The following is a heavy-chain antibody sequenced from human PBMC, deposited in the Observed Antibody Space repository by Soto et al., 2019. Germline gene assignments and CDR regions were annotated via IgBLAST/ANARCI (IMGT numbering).Heavy chain of an antibody. CDR1: GFVFSDYS. D-gene: IGHD1-26*01. V-gene: IGHV3-30*02. J-gene: IGHJ6*02. Sequence: PGGSLRLSCAASGFVFSDYSMHRVRQAPGKGLEWVALITNDGNNEYYRESVKGRFSISRGRSTNTVDLLMNSLRPEDTGVYYCAKEGPGGGRHFYYAMDVWGQGTTVTYSS. CDR2: ITNDGNNE. CDR3: AKEGPGGGRHFYYAMDV.